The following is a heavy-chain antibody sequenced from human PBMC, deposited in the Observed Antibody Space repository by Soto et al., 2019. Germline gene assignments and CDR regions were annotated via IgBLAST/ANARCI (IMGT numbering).Heavy chain of an antibody. CDR2: IYATGTT. J-gene: IGHJ5*02. D-gene: IGHD1-1*01. CDR1: GASISGFY. Sequence: QVQLQESGPGLVKLSETLSLTCTVSGASISGFYWSWIRKSAGKGRERLGRIYATGTTDYNPSLKSRLMMSVDTSKKQFSLKLRSVTAADTAVYYCVRDGTKTLRDWFDPWGQGISVTVSS. V-gene: IGHV4-4*07. CDR3: VRDGTKTLRDWFDP.